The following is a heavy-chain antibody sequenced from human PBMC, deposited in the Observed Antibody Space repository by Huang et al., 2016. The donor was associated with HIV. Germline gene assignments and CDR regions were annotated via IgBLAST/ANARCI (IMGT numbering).Heavy chain of an antibody. V-gene: IGHV3-30*18. CDR2: SSYDGRSD. Sequence: QVQLVESGGGVVQPGTSLRLSCAASGFIFSNFGMHWVRQAPGKGLGWVAVSSYDGRSDRYSDSVKGRFTISRDNDKNTLSLEMNRLRHDDTAVYYCAKESRWFSDFDQWGQGTLVTVSS. J-gene: IGHJ5*02. CDR1: GFIFSNFG. D-gene: IGHD2-15*01. CDR3: AKESRWFSDFDQ.